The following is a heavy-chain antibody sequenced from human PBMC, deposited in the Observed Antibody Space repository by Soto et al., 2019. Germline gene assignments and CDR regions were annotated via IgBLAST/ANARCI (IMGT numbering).Heavy chain of an antibody. CDR2: ISYDGSNK. D-gene: IGHD1-1*01. CDR3: ARDRLRYSWNDFPYSHYGMDV. CDR1: GFTFSSYA. V-gene: IGHV3-30-3*01. J-gene: IGHJ6*02. Sequence: QVQLVESGGGVVQPGRSLRLSCAASGFTFSSYAMHWVRQAPGKGLEWVAVISYDGSNKYYADSVKGRFTISRDNSKNTLYLERNSLRDEDTAVYYCARDRLRYSWNDFPYSHYGMDVWGQGTTVTVSS.